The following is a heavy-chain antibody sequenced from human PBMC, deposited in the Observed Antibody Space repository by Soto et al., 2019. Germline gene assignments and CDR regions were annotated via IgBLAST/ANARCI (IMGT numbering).Heavy chain of an antibody. D-gene: IGHD3-3*01. CDR1: GFTFSSYW. CDR3: ARDRSSSYDFWSGYYRGDYYFDY. J-gene: IGHJ4*02. V-gene: IGHV3-7*03. CDR2: IKQDGSEK. Sequence: EVQLVESGGGLVQPGGSLRLSCAASGFTFSSYWMSWVRQAPGKGLEWVANIKQDGSEKYYVDSVKGRFTISRDNAKNSLYLQMNSLRAEDTAVYYCARDRSSSYDFWSGYYRGDYYFDYWGQGTLVTVSS.